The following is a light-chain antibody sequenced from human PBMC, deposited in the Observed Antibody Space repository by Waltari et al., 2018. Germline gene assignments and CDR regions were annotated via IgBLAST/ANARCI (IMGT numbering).Light chain of an antibody. J-gene: IGKJ4*01. CDR2: DAS. Sequence: EIVFTQSPATLSLSPGERATLSCRASQSVSSYLAWYQQKPGQAPRLLIYDASNRATGIPARFSGSGSGTDFTLTISSLEPEDFAVYYCQQRSKWPLTFGGGTKVEIK. CDR1: QSVSSY. V-gene: IGKV3-11*01. CDR3: QQRSKWPLT.